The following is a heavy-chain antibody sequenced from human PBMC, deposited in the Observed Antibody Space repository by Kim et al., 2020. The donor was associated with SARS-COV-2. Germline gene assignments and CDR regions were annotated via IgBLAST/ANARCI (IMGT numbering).Heavy chain of an antibody. Sequence: ASVKVSCKASGYTFTGNTLSTFYMHWVRQAPGQGLEWMAWINLKSGATFYAQKFQGRVSLTRDTSISTAYMQLSSLASDDTAVYYCARRGGYEFSLFDLWGQGTLVTVSS. CDR1: GYTFTGNTLSTFY. CDR2: INLKSGAT. D-gene: IGHD5-12*01. J-gene: IGHJ4*02. CDR3: ARRGGYEFSLFDL. V-gene: IGHV1-2*02.